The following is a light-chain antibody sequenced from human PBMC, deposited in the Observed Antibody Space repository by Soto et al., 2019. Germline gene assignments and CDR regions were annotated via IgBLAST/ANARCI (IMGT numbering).Light chain of an antibody. V-gene: IGLV1-40*01. Sequence: QSVLTQPPSVSGAPGQRVTISCTGSSSNIGAHYDVHWYQHLPGTAPKLLIYGNTNRPSGVPDRFSGSKSGTSASLAVTGLQAEDVADYYCRSYYNSLSYVFGTGTKVTVL. CDR2: GNT. J-gene: IGLJ1*01. CDR1: SSNIGAHYD. CDR3: RSYYNSLSYV.